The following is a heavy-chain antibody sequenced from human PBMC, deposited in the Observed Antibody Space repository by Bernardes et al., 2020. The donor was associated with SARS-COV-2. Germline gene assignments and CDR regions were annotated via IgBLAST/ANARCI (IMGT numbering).Heavy chain of an antibody. Sequence: GAYLKSSGKGSGYSVTRYWIGWVRPIPGKGLEWMGIIYPGDSDTRYSPSFQGQVTISADKSISTAYLQWSSLKASDTAMYYCARHSPSWYGDYDQIDYWCQGTLVTVSS. CDR3: ARHSPSWYGDYDQIDY. CDR1: GYSVTRYW. V-gene: IGHV5-51*01. D-gene: IGHD4-17*01. CDR2: IYPGDSDT. J-gene: IGHJ4*02.